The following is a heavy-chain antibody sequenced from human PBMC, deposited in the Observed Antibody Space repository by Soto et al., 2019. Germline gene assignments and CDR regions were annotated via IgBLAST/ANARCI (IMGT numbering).Heavy chain of an antibody. V-gene: IGHV3-15*07. CDR1: GFTFSNAW. D-gene: IGHD3-10*01. Sequence: EVQLVESGGGLVKPGGSLRLSCAASGFTFSNAWMNWVREAPGKGLEWVGRIKSKTDGGTTDYAAPVKGRFTISRDDPKNTLYLQMNSVKAEDTAVYYCTTSERISMVRGVIGLDYWGQGTLVSVS. CDR3: TTSERISMVRGVIGLDY. CDR2: IKSKTDGGTT. J-gene: IGHJ4*02.